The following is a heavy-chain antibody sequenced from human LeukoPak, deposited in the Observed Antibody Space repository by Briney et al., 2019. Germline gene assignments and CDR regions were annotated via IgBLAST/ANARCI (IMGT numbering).Heavy chain of an antibody. CDR1: GGSISSSSYY. CDR2: IYYSGST. V-gene: IGHV4-39*07. J-gene: IGHJ4*02. Sequence: SETLSLTCTVSGGSISSSSYYWGWIRQPPGKGLEWIGSIYYSGSTYYNPSLKSRVTISVDTSKNQFSLKLSSVTAADTAMYYCARGGMTTVTTFDYWGQGTLVTVSS. D-gene: IGHD4-17*01. CDR3: ARGGMTTVTTFDY.